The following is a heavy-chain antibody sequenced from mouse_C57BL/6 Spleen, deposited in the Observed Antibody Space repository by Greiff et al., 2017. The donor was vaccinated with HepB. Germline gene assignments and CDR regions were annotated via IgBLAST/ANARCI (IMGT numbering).Heavy chain of an antibody. CDR1: GFTFSDYG. D-gene: IGHD1-1*01. V-gene: IGHV5-17*01. Sequence: EVKLMESGGGLVKPGGSLKLSCAASGFTFSDYGMHWVRQAPEKGLEWVAYISSGSSTIYYADTVKGRFTISRDNAKNTLFLQMTSLRSEDTAMYYCAQGYYGSSYWFAYWGQGTLVTVSA. CDR3: AQGYYGSSYWFAY. CDR2: ISSGSSTI. J-gene: IGHJ3*01.